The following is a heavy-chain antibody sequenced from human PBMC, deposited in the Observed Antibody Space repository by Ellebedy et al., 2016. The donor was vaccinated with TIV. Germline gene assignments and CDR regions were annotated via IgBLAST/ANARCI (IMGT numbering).Heavy chain of an antibody. Sequence: AASVKVSCKASGYTFTTYYMHWARQAPGQGLEWMGIIDPSGGSTTYAQKFQGRVTMTRDTSTSTVYMELSSLKSEDTAVYYCARDGPPPYSSGWEGWFDPWGQGTLVTVSS. J-gene: IGHJ5*02. V-gene: IGHV1-46*01. CDR2: IDPSGGST. D-gene: IGHD6-19*01. CDR1: GYTFTTYY. CDR3: ARDGPPPYSSGWEGWFDP.